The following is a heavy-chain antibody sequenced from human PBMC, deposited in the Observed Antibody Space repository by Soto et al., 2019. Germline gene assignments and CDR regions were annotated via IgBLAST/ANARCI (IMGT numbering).Heavy chain of an antibody. Sequence: QVQLVQSGAEVKKPGASVKVSCKASGYTFTSYAMHWVRQAPGQRLEWMGWINAGNGNTKYSQKFQGRVTITRDTSASTAYMELSSLRSEDTAVYYCAGGRAGHSSSSEVWFDPWGQGTLVTVSS. CDR3: AGGRAGHSSSSEVWFDP. CDR1: GYTFTSYA. D-gene: IGHD6-6*01. CDR2: INAGNGNT. J-gene: IGHJ5*02. V-gene: IGHV1-3*01.